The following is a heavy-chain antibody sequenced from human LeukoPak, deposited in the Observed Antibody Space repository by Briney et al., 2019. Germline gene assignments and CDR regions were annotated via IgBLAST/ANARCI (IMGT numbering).Heavy chain of an antibody. CDR3: ARMHGDYRDY. CDR2: IYHSGTA. J-gene: IGHJ4*02. V-gene: IGHV4-4*02. Sequence: SGTLSLTCAVSGGSISSNNWWSWVRQPPGKGLEWIGEIYHSGTANYNPSLKSRVTMSVDKSKNQFSLKVNSVTAADTAVYYCARMHGDYRDYLGQGTLVTVSS. D-gene: IGHD4-17*01. CDR1: GGSISSNNW.